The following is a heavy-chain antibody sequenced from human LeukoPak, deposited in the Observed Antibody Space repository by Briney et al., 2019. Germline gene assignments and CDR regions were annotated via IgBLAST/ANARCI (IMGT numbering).Heavy chain of an antibody. Sequence: SETLSLTCTVSGGSISSYYWSWIRQPPGKGLEWIGYIYYSGSTNYNPSLKSRVTTSVDTSKNQFSLKLSSVTAADTAVYYCARAGGATLFDYWGQGTLVTVSS. CDR1: GGSISSYY. CDR2: IYYSGST. D-gene: IGHD1-26*01. CDR3: ARAGGATLFDY. J-gene: IGHJ4*02. V-gene: IGHV4-59*01.